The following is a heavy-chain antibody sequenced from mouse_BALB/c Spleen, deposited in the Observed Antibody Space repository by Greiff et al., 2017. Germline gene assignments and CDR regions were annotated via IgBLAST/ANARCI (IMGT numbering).Heavy chain of an antibody. CDR1: GFTFSNYW. Sequence: DVKLQESGGGLVQPGGSMKLSCVASGFTFSNYWMNWVRQSPEKGLEWVAEIRLKSNNYATHYAESVKGRFTISRDDSKSSVYLQMNNLRAEDTGIYYCTRDKYGLDYWGQGTTLTVSS. CDR3: TRDKYGLDY. D-gene: IGHD2-10*02. V-gene: IGHV6-6*02. J-gene: IGHJ2*01. CDR2: IRLKSNNYAT.